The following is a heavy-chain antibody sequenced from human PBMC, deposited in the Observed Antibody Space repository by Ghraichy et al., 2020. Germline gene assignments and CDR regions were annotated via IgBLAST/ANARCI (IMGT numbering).Heavy chain of an antibody. Sequence: GGSLRLSCAASGFTFRSHWMSWVRQAPGKGLEWVANIKQDGSEKHYVGSVRGRFTISRDNAENSLYLQMNSLRGEDMAVYYCARHYDFWRGMFDFWGQGTLVTVSS. CDR3: ARHYDFWRGMFDF. D-gene: IGHD3-3*01. J-gene: IGHJ4*02. V-gene: IGHV3-7*03. CDR1: GFTFRSHW. CDR2: IKQDGSEK.